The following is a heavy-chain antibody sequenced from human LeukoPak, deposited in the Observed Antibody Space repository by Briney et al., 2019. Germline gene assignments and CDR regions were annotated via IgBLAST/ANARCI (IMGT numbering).Heavy chain of an antibody. Sequence: GGSLRLSCAASGFTFDDYSMNWVRQAPGKGLEWVAFIWFDGSNKHYADSVKGRFTISRDNSEDTLYLQMNSLRAEDTAVYYCVRDPSGSGFAFDSWGQGALVTVSS. CDR2: IWFDGSNK. V-gene: IGHV3-33*08. D-gene: IGHD1-1*01. CDR3: VRDPSGSGFAFDS. CDR1: GFTFDDYS. J-gene: IGHJ4*02.